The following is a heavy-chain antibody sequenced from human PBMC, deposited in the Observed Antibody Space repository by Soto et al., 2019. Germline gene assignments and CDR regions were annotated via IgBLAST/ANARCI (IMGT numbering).Heavy chain of an antibody. CDR2: IYYSGST. Sequence: SETLSLTCTVSGGSISSYYWSWIRQPPGKGLEWIGYIYYSGSTNYNPSLKSRVTISVDTSKNQFSLKLSSVTAADTAVYYCARVSDIVVVPAAIPPYNWFDPWGQGTLVTVSS. CDR1: GGSISSYY. CDR3: ARVSDIVVVPAAIPPYNWFDP. V-gene: IGHV4-59*01. J-gene: IGHJ5*02. D-gene: IGHD2-2*01.